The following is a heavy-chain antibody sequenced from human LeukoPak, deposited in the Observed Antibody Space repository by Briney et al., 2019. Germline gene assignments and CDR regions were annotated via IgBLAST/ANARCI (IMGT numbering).Heavy chain of an antibody. Sequence: PGGSLRLSCAASGFTFSSYAMSWVRQAPGKGLEWVSAISGSGGSTYYADSVKGRFTISRDNSKNTLYLQMNSLRAEDTAVYYCAKGRSGRSRSWYFDLWDRGTLVTVSS. CDR3: AKGRSGRSRSWYFDL. CDR2: ISGSGGST. D-gene: IGHD6-19*01. J-gene: IGHJ2*01. CDR1: GFTFSSYA. V-gene: IGHV3-23*01.